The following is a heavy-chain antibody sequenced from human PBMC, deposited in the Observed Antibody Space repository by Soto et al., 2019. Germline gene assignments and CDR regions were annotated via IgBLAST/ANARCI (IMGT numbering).Heavy chain of an antibody. V-gene: IGHV3-21*01. Sequence: EVQLVESGGGLVKPGGSLRLSCAASGFTFSSYSMNWVRQAPGKGLEWVSSISSSSSYIYYEDSVKGRFTISRDNAKNSLYLQMNSLRAEDTAVDYCAISGRGYSYGYGAGDAFDIWGQGTMVTVSS. CDR3: AISGRGYSYGYGAGDAFDI. J-gene: IGHJ3*02. CDR1: GFTFSSYS. CDR2: ISSSSSYI. D-gene: IGHD5-18*01.